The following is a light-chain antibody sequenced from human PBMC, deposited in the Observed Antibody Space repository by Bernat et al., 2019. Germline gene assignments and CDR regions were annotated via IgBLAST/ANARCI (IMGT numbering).Light chain of an antibody. CDR1: SSDVGGYNY. J-gene: IGLJ3*02. CDR3: SSYTSSSTLV. CDR2: DVR. Sequence: QSALTQPASVSGSPGQSITISCTGTSSDVGGYNYVSWYQQHPGRAPKLMIYDVRDRPSVISNRFSGPKSGNTASLTISGLLAEDEAYYYCSSYTSSSTLVFGGGTRLTVL. V-gene: IGLV2-14*03.